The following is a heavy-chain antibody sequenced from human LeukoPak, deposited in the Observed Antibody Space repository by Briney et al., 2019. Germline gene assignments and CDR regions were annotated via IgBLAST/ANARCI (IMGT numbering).Heavy chain of an antibody. V-gene: IGHV1-2*02. Sequence: GASVKVSCKTSGYRFTGYYMHWVRQAPGQGLEWMGWINPKSGDPIYVQKFQGRVTLTRDTSIDTVYLELSSLKSDDTAVFYCARDLPYSSSWESIDYWGQGTLVTVSS. J-gene: IGHJ4*02. D-gene: IGHD6-13*01. CDR3: ARDLPYSSSWESIDY. CDR2: INPKSGDP. CDR1: GYRFTGYY.